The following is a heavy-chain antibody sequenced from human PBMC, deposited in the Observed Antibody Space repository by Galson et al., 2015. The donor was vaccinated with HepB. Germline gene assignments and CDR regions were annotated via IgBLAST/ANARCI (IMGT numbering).Heavy chain of an antibody. J-gene: IGHJ4*02. Sequence: SVKVSCKASGYTFTSYYMHWVRQAPGQGLEWMGWININTGNPTYAQGFTGRFVFSLDTSVSTAYLQISSLKAEDTAVYYCARFPAYYFDYWGQGTLVTVSS. CDR2: ININTGNP. CDR1: GYTFTSYY. V-gene: IGHV7-4-1*02. CDR3: ARFPAYYFDY.